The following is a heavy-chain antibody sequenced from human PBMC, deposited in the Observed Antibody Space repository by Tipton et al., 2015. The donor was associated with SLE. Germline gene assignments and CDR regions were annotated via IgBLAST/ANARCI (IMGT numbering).Heavy chain of an antibody. Sequence: SLRLSCAASGFTFSTYPLHWVRQSPGKGLEWVSSMSWNGVDIGYADSVKGRFTISRDNAKNSLYLQMNSLRPEDTAVYYCAKALAGTIYYYYMDVWGKGTTVTVSS. CDR2: MSWNGVDI. CDR1: GFTFSTYP. V-gene: IGHV3-9*01. D-gene: IGHD6-19*01. CDR3: AKALAGTIYYYYMDV. J-gene: IGHJ6*03.